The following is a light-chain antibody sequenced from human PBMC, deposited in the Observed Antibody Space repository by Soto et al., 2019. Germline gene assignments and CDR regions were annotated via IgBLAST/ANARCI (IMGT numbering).Light chain of an antibody. CDR2: GAS. J-gene: IGKJ4*01. CDR1: QTVSTSY. CDR3: QQHSRSIT. V-gene: IGKV3-20*01. Sequence: EIVLTQSPGTLSLSPGERATLSCRASQTVSTSYVAWYQQKPGQAPRLLIYGASSRATGIPDRFSGSGSGTDYTLTISRLEPEDSAVYYCQQHSRSITFGGGTKVEIK.